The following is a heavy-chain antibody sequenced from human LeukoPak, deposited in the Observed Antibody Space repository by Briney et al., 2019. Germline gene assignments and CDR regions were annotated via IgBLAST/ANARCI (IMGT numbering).Heavy chain of an antibody. CDR2: ISAHNGNI. D-gene: IGHD4-17*01. Sequence: ASVKVSCKASGYTFTSYGISWVRQAPGQGLEWMGWISAHNGNINYAQKLQGRVTMTTDTSTRTAYMELRSLRSDDTAVYYCARDQGNGDYPDWFDPWGQGTLVTVSS. CDR1: GYTFTSYG. CDR3: ARDQGNGDYPDWFDP. J-gene: IGHJ5*02. V-gene: IGHV1-18*01.